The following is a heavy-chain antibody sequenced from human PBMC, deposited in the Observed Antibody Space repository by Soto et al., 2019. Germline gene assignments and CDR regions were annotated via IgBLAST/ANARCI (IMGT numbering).Heavy chain of an antibody. J-gene: IGHJ4*02. CDR2: IYYSGST. CDR1: GGSISSYY. Sequence: SETLSLTCTVSGGSISSYYWSWIRQPPGKGLEWIGYIYYSGSTNYNPSLKSRVTISVDTSKNQFSLKLSSVTAADTAVYYCARTVYCGGDCYRFDYWGQGTLVTVSX. D-gene: IGHD2-21*01. V-gene: IGHV4-59*01. CDR3: ARTVYCGGDCYRFDY.